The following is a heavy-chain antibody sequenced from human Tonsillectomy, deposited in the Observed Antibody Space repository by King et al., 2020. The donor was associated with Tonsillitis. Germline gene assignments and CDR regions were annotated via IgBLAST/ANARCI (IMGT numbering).Heavy chain of an antibody. CDR1: GGTFSSYA. CDR2: IIPVFGTA. D-gene: IGHD2-2*01. V-gene: IGHV1-69*01. CDR3: ARAVSVEWVVPAARGYYYYYYYMDV. J-gene: IGHJ6*03. Sequence: QLVQSGAEVKKPGSSVKVSCKASGGTFSSYAISWVRQAPGQGLEWMGGIIPVFGTANYAQKFQGRVTITADESTSTAYMELSSLRSEDTAVYYCARAVSVEWVVPAARGYYYYYYYMDVWGKGTTVTVSS.